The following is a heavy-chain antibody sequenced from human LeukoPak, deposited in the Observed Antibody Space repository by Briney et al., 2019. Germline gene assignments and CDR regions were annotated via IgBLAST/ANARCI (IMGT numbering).Heavy chain of an antibody. V-gene: IGHV3-23*01. D-gene: IGHD2-2*01. CDR2: ISGSGGST. CDR3: ARDRAAAMEYYYMDV. J-gene: IGHJ6*03. Sequence: GGSLRLSCAASGFTFSRYAMSWVRQALGKGLEWVSAISGSGGSTYYADSVKGRFTISRDNSKNTLYLQMNSLRAEDTAVYYCARDRAAAMEYYYMDVWGKGTTVTVSS. CDR1: GFTFSRYA.